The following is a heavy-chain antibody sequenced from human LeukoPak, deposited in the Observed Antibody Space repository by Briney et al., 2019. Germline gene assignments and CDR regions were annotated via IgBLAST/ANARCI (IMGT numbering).Heavy chain of an antibody. CDR2: IYPGDSDT. D-gene: IGHD2-21*02. J-gene: IGHJ5*02. Sequence: GESLKISCKGSGYSFTSYWIGWVRQMPGKGLEWMGIIYPGDSDTRYSPSFQGQVTISADKSISTAYLQWSSLKASDTAMYYCARHSEYCGGDCVTLFDPWGQGTLVTVSS. CDR1: GYSFTSYW. CDR3: ARHSEYCGGDCVTLFDP. V-gene: IGHV5-51*01.